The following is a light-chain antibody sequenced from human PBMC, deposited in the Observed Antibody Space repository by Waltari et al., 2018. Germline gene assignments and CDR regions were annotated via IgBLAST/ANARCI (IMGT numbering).Light chain of an antibody. Sequence: SYEVTQSPSVSVSPGQTASITCSGDNLDNKYVYWYQQKAGQSPALGIYQDSKRPSGIPERFSGSNSGNTATLTISGTQALDEADYYCQAWDSSRGYVFGTGTKVTVL. J-gene: IGLJ1*01. CDR2: QDS. V-gene: IGLV3-1*01. CDR3: QAWDSSRGYV. CDR1: NLDNKY.